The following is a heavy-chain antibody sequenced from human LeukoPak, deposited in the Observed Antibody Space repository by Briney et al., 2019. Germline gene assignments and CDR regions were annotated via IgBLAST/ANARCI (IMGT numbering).Heavy chain of an antibody. V-gene: IGHV1-18*01. CDR1: GYTFTSYG. Sequence: ASVKVSCEASGYTFTSYGISWVRQAPGQGLEWMGWISAYNGNTNYAQKLQGRVTMTTDTSTSTAYMELRSLRSDDTAVYYCAKTTVTPPTGMDVWGQGTTVTVSS. CDR3: AKTTVTPPTGMDV. D-gene: IGHD4-11*01. J-gene: IGHJ6*02. CDR2: ISAYNGNT.